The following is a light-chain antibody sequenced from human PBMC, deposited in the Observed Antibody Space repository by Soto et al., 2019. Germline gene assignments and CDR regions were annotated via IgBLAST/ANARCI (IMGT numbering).Light chain of an antibody. Sequence: EIVLTQSPGTLSLSPGERAALSCRASQSLTSTYLAWYQQKPGQAPRLLIYDASSRATGIPDRFSGSGSGTDFTLTITGLQPEDFAVYYCQQYGTSSYTFGQGTKLESK. V-gene: IGKV3-20*01. J-gene: IGKJ2*01. CDR2: DAS. CDR1: QSLTSTY. CDR3: QQYGTSSYT.